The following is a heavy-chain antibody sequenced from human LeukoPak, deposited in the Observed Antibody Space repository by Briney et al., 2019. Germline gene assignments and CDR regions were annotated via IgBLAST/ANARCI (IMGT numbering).Heavy chain of an antibody. CDR1: GDSVSSNSAT. D-gene: IGHD5-18*01. V-gene: IGHV6-1*01. CDR2: TYYRSKWYN. Sequence: SQTLSLTCAISGDSVSSNSATWNWIRQSPSRGLEWLGRTYYRSKWYNDYALSVKSRITINPDTSKNQFSLQLNSVTPEDTAVHYCARDLAGFGGYSYGMVDYWGQGTLVTVSS. CDR3: ARDLAGFGGYSYGMVDY. J-gene: IGHJ4*02.